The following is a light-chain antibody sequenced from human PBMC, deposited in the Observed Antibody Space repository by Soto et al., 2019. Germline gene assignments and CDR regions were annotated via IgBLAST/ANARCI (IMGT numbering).Light chain of an antibody. CDR3: QSYESSLSEYV. V-gene: IGLV1-40*01. CDR1: RSNIGTGYD. Sequence: QSVLTQPPSVSGAPGQRVTISCTGSRSNIGTGYDVHWYQQLPGTAPKLLIYGNSNRPSGVPDRFSGSKSGTSASLAITGVQAEDEADYYCQSYESSLSEYVFGNGTKVTVL. CDR2: GNS. J-gene: IGLJ1*01.